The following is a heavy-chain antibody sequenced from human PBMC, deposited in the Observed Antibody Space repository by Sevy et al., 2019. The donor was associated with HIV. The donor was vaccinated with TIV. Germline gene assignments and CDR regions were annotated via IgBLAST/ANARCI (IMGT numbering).Heavy chain of an antibody. CDR1: GFTFSNAW. Sequence: GGSLRLSCAASGFTFSNAWMSWVRQAPGKGLEWVGRIKSKTDGGTTDYAAPVKGRFTISRDDSKNTLYLQMNSLKIEETAVYYCTPHQGAFIAAAGGGFDYWGQGTLVTVSS. CDR2: IKSKTDGGTT. V-gene: IGHV3-15*01. J-gene: IGHJ4*02. D-gene: IGHD6-13*01. CDR3: TPHQGAFIAAAGGGFDY.